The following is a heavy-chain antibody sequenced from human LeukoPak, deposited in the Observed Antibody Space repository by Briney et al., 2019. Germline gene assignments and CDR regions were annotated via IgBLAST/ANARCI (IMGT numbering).Heavy chain of an antibody. Sequence: ASVKVSCKASGGTFSSYAISWVRQAPGQGLEWMGRIILNDGRTKYAQRFEGRVSMTRDTSISTAYMELIMQTSDDTAVYYCATDGGKHNFDYWGQGTLVTVSS. CDR1: GGTFSSYA. D-gene: IGHD1-26*01. J-gene: IGHJ4*02. V-gene: IGHV1-2*06. CDR3: ATDGGKHNFDY. CDR2: IILNDGRT.